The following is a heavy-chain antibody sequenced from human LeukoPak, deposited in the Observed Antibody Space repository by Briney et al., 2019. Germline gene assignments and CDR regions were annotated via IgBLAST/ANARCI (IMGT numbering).Heavy chain of an antibody. V-gene: IGHV1-8*01. D-gene: IGHD2-21*01. J-gene: IGHJ6*03. CDR1: GYTFTSYD. Sequence: ASVKVSCKASGYTFTSYDINWVRQATGQGLEWMGWMNPNSGNTGYAQKFQGRVTMTRNTSISTAYMELSSLRSEDTAVYYCARLIWAYYYYYMDVWGKGTTVTVSS. CDR2: MNPNSGNT. CDR3: ARLIWAYYYYYMDV.